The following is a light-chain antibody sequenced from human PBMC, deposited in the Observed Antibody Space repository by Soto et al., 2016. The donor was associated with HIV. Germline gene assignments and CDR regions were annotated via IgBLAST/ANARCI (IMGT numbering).Light chain of an antibody. V-gene: IGKV1-5*03. CDR1: QSISSW. Sequence: DIQMTQSPSTLSASVGDRVTITCRASQSISSWLAWYQQKPGKAPTLLIYKASSLESGVPSRFSGSGSGTEFSLTISSLQPDDFATYYCQQYNLYPITFGGGPRWRSN. CDR2: KAS. J-gene: IGKJ4*01. CDR3: QQYNLYPIT.